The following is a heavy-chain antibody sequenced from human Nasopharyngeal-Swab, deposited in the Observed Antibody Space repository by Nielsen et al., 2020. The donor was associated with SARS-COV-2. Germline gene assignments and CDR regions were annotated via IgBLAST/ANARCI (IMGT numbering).Heavy chain of an antibody. D-gene: IGHD4-17*01. CDR2: IYPGDSDT. J-gene: IGHJ4*02. CDR3: ARLVSTTVTTTYFDY. Sequence: GESLKISCKGSGYSFTSYWIGWVRQMPGKGLEWMGIIYPGDSDTRYSPSFQGQVTISADKSISTAYLQWSSLKASDTAMSYCARLVSTTVTTTYFDYWGQGTLVTVSS. CDR1: GYSFTSYW. V-gene: IGHV5-51*01.